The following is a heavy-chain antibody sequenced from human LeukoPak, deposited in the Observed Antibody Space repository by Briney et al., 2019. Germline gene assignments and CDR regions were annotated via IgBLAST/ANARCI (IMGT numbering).Heavy chain of an antibody. J-gene: IGHJ4*02. CDR2: IRYDGSNK. D-gene: IGHD3-10*01. CDR3: AKDPGAHDKHFDH. CDR1: GCTFSSFA. V-gene: IGHV3-30*02. Sequence: AGGSLRLSCAASGCTFSSFAMHWVRQAPGKGLEWVAYIRYDGSNKSYADSVKGRFTISRDSSKNTLYLQMNSLRAEDTAVYYCAKDPGAHDKHFDHWGQGTLVTVSS.